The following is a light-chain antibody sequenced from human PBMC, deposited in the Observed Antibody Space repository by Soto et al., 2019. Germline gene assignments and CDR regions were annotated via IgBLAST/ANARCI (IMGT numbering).Light chain of an antibody. Sequence: QSVLTQPASVSGSPGQSITISCTGTSSNVGGYNYVSWYQHHPGKAPKLMIYDVTDRPSGISFRFSGSKSGNTAALTISRVQAEDEDGYYCSSYTISNTELFGAGTQVTVL. V-gene: IGLV2-14*03. CDR3: SSYTISNTEL. CDR1: SSNVGGYNY. J-gene: IGLJ2*01. CDR2: DVT.